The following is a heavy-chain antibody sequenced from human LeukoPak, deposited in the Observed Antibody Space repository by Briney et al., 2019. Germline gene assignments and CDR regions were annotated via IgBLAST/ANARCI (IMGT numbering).Heavy chain of an antibody. D-gene: IGHD2-21*01. Sequence: GGSLRLSCAASGFSFSSYSMNCVRHAPGEGGGWGSYISSSSSTIYYTDSVKGLFTISRENAKNSLYLQMNSLRAEDTAVYYCARAPQPAIVVDALGNVAFDYWGRGTLVTVSS. V-gene: IGHV3-48*04. J-gene: IGHJ4*02. CDR3: ARAPQPAIVVDALGNVAFDY. CDR2: ISSSSSTI. CDR1: GFSFSSYS.